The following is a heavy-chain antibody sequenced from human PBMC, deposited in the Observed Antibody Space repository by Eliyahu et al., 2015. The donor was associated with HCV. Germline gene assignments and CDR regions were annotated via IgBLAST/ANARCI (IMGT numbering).Heavy chain of an antibody. CDR3: ATDFNWQVLDH. CDR2: ISHDGTVT. CDR1: GFTFSSYV. D-gene: IGHD1-1*01. V-gene: IGHV3-74*01. Sequence: EVQVVESGGDSVQPGGSLRLSCVVSGFTFSSYVMHWVRQAPEKGLEWVSRISHDGTVTSYADSVKDRFTISRDNAKNTAFLQMNSLRAEDTAVYYCATDFNWQVLDHWGQGALVTVSS. J-gene: IGHJ4*02.